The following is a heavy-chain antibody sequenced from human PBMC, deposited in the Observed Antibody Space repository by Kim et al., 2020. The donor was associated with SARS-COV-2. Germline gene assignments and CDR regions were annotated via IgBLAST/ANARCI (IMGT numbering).Heavy chain of an antibody. V-gene: IGHV7-4-1*02. Sequence: ASVKVSCKTSGYAFNYFPIHWVRQAPGQGLEWVGWINTNTGKPKYAQGFTGRCVFSFDTSVRTVYLEISSLKAEDSAVYYCARVDGGSDAVDIWGQGTMV. CDR2: INTNTGKP. J-gene: IGHJ3*02. CDR3: ARVDGGSDAVDI. CDR1: GYAFNYFP. D-gene: IGHD4-17*01.